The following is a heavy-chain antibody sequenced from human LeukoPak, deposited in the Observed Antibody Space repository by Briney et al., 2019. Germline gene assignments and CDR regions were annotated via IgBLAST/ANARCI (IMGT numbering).Heavy chain of an antibody. D-gene: IGHD6-19*01. CDR1: GYTFTSYG. V-gene: IGHV1-18*01. CDR3: ARVADKYSSGWSVDAFDI. Sequence: ASVKVSCKASGYTFTSYGISWERQAPGQGLEWMGWISAYNGNTNYAQKLQGRVTMTTDTSTSTAYMELSSLRSEDTAVYYCARVADKYSSGWSVDAFDIWGQGTMVTVSS. J-gene: IGHJ3*02. CDR2: ISAYNGNT.